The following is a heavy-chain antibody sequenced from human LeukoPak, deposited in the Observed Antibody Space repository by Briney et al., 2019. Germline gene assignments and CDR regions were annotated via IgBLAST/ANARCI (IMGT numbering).Heavy chain of an antibody. CDR3: AREAKTVTAGYFDY. Sequence: ASETLSLTCSISGGSVSDSNWWGWIRQPPGKVLEWIGEIYHNGNTGYNPSLKSRVTISVDKSKNQFSLSLTSVTAADTAVYYCAREAKTVTAGYFDYWGQGTLVTVSS. CDR2: IYHNGNT. V-gene: IGHV4-4*02. D-gene: IGHD2-21*02. CDR1: GGSVSDSNW. J-gene: IGHJ4*02.